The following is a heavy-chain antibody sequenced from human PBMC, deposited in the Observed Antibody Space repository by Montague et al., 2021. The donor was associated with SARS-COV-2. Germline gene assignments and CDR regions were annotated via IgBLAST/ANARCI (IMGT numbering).Heavy chain of an antibody. CDR1: GGSFNDYY. Sequence: SETLSLTCAVYGGSFNDYYWSWIRQPPGKGLEWIGEINHGGSTNYSPSLKSRVTISADTSKNQFSLKLKSVTAADTANYYCARGHQGVAMIVVVMIGAEYYFDYWGQGSLVTVSS. J-gene: IGHJ4*02. CDR3: ARGHQGVAMIVVVMIGAEYYFDY. D-gene: IGHD3-22*01. CDR2: INHGGST. V-gene: IGHV4-34*01.